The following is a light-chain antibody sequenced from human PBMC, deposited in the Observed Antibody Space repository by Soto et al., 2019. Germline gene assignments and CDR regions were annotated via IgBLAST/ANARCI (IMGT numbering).Light chain of an antibody. J-gene: IGLJ1*01. CDR1: SSDVGGYNR. CDR2: DVS. Sequence: LTQPPSVSGTPGQSVAISCTGTSSDVGGYNRVSWYQQAPGKAPKLLIYDVSNRPSGGSTRFSGSKSGNTASLTISGLQAEDEADSYCTSYASGSAYVFGPGTKVTVL. V-gene: IGLV2-18*02. CDR3: TSYASGSAYV.